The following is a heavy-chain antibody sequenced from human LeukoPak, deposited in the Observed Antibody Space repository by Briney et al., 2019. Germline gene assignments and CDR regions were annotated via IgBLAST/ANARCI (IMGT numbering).Heavy chain of an antibody. V-gene: IGHV1-8*01. J-gene: IGHJ4*02. CDR1: GYTFTSYD. D-gene: IGHD3-22*01. Sequence: ASVKVSCKASGYTFTSYDINWVRQATGQGLEWTGWMNPNSGNTGYAQKFQGRVTMTRNTSISTAYMELSSLRSEDTAVYYCATRIDSSGYYETDWGQGTLVTVSS. CDR3: ATRIDSSGYYETD. CDR2: MNPNSGNT.